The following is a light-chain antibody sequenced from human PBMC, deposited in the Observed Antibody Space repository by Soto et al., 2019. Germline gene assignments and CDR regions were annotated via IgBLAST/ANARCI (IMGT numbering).Light chain of an antibody. V-gene: IGKV3-20*01. CDR2: GAS. J-gene: IGKJ2*01. CDR3: QQYGSSPYT. Sequence: EIVLTQSPGTLSLSPGERATLSCRASQSVSSSSLAWYQQKPGQAPRLLIYGASSRATGIPDRFSGSGSGTDFTXTISRLEPEDFAVFYCQQYGSSPYTFGQGTKLEIK. CDR1: QSVSSSS.